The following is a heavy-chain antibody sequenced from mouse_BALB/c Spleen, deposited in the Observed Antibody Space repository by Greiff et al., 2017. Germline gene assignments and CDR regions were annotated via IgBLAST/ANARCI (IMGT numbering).Heavy chain of an antibody. V-gene: IGHV14-3*02. D-gene: IGHD2-3*01. Sequence: VQLQQSGAELVKPGASVKLSCTASGFNIKDTYMHWVKQRPEQGLEWIGRIDPANGNTKYDPKFQGKATITADTSSTTAYLQLSSLTSEDTAVYYCARGYNGKDFDYWGQGTTLTVSS. CDR1: GFNIKDTY. CDR3: ARGYNGKDFDY. CDR2: IDPANGNT. J-gene: IGHJ2*01.